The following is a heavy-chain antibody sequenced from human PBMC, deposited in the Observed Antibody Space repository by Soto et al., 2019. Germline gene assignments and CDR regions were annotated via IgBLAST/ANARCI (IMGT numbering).Heavy chain of an antibody. Sequence: SETLSLTCAVYGGSFSGYYWSWIRQPPGKGLEWIGEINHSGSTNYNPSLKSRVTISVDTSKNQFSLKLNSVTAADTAVYYCASRHSSPYFDYWGQGTLVTVSS. J-gene: IGHJ4*02. D-gene: IGHD6-13*01. CDR1: GGSFSGYY. V-gene: IGHV4-34*01. CDR2: INHSGST. CDR3: ASRHSSPYFDY.